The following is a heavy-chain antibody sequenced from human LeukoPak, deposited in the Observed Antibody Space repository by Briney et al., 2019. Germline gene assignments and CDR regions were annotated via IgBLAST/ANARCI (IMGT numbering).Heavy chain of an antibody. CDR2: ISYDGSNK. Sequence: GGSLRLSCAASGFPFSSSAMTWVRQAPGKGLEWVAVISYDGSNKYYADSVKGRFTISRDNSKNTLYLQMNSLRAEDTAVYYCARGHLGSSGWLDYWGQGTLVTVSS. D-gene: IGHD6-19*01. V-gene: IGHV3-30-3*01. CDR3: ARGHLGSSGWLDY. J-gene: IGHJ4*02. CDR1: GFPFSSSA.